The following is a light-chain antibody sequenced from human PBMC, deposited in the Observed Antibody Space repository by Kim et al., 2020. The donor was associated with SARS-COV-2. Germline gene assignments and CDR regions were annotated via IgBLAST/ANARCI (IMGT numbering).Light chain of an antibody. CDR1: QTMSSSS. CDR2: RAS. Sequence: LSPGEGAALSGRASQTMSSSSLAWYQQKPGQAPRLLIFRASSRATGIPDRFSGSGSGTDFTLTISRLEPEDFAVYYCQQYGSSSCTFGQGTKLEIK. V-gene: IGKV3-20*01. CDR3: QQYGSSSCT. J-gene: IGKJ2*02.